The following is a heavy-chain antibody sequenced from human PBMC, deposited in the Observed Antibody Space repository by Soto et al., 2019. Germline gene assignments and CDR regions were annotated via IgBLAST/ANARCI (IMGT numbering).Heavy chain of an antibody. CDR2: ISANNGTT. V-gene: IGHV1-18*01. Sequence: ASVKVSCKASGYTFTSYGISWVRQAPGQGLEWMGGISANNGTTNYAQKLQGRVTITTDESTSTAYMELSSLRSEDTAVYYCARENTPIAVAGKAFDYWGQGTLVTVSS. J-gene: IGHJ4*02. CDR3: ARENTPIAVAGKAFDY. CDR1: GYTFTSYG. D-gene: IGHD6-19*01.